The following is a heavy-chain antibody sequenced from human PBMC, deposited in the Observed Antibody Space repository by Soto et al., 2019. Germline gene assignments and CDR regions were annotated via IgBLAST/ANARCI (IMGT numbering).Heavy chain of an antibody. CDR3: SRVTTGGGY. CDR2: IKQDGSEK. V-gene: IGHV3-7*01. Sequence: EVQLVESGGGLVQPGGSLRLSCAASGFTLSNYWMSWVRQAPGKGLEWVANIKQDGSEKNYVDSVKGRFTISRDNAKSSLDLQMNHLRAEDTAGYYLSRVTTGGGYWGQGNPVPVSS. J-gene: IGHJ4*02. CDR1: GFTLSNYW. D-gene: IGHD4-17*01.